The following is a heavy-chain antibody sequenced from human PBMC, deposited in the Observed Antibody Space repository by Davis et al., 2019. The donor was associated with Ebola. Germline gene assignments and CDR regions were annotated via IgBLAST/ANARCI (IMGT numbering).Heavy chain of an antibody. D-gene: IGHD5-12*01. V-gene: IGHV1-8*01. CDR3: ARLGGYSGYGGAY. CDR1: GYTFTSYG. CDR2: VRPLTGNT. Sequence: ASVKVSCKASGYTFTSYGISWVRQATGQGLEWMGWVRPLTGNTGYAQKFHDRVIITTNSSIKTVYMELSSLRSDDTAVYYCARLGGYSGYGGAYWGQGSLITVSS. J-gene: IGHJ4*02.